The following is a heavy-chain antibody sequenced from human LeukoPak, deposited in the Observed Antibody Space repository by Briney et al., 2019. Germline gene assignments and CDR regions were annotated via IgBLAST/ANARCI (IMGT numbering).Heavy chain of an antibody. V-gene: IGHV3-23*01. CDR2: ISNSGSST. CDR3: AKGRTLDY. Sequence: PGGSLRLSCAASGFTFSTYAMSWVRQAPGKGLEWVSAISNSGSSTYCADSVKGRFTSSRDTSKNTLYLQMNSLRAEDTAVYYCAKGRTLDYWGQGTLVTVSS. J-gene: IGHJ4*02. CDR1: GFTFSTYA.